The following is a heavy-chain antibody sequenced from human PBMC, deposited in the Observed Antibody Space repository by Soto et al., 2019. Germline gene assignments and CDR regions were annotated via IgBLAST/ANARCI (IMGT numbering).Heavy chain of an antibody. CDR2: ISYDGSNK. CDR3: VKGEYYYDSSGYYPFDY. CDR1: EVKFSGYG. J-gene: IGHJ4*02. Sequence: GGSIRLWWGAAEVKFSGYGMHWVRQAPGKGLEWVAVISYDGSNKYYADSVKGRFTISRDNSKNTVYLQMSSLRVEDTAVYYCVKGEYYYDSSGYYPFDYSGQATLVTVSS. D-gene: IGHD3-22*01. V-gene: IGHV3-30*18.